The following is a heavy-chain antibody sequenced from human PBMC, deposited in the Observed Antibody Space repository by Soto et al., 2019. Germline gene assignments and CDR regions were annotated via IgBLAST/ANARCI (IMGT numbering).Heavy chain of an antibody. CDR3: ARMERYYDSSGGAFDY. CDR1: GGSVSSGSYY. V-gene: IGHV4-61*01. Sequence: SETLSLTCTVSGGSVSSGSYYWSWIRQPPGKGLEWIGYIYYSGSTNYNPSLKSRVTISVDTSKNQFSLKLSSVTAADTAVYYCARMERYYDSSGGAFDYWGQGTLVTVSS. CDR2: IYYSGST. D-gene: IGHD3-22*01. J-gene: IGHJ4*02.